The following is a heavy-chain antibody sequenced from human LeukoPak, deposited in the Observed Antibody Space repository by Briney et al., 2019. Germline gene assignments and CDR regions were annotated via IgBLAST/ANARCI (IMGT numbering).Heavy chain of an antibody. D-gene: IGHD1-26*01. CDR3: ARDRSGSYYYYYYMDV. CDR2: INPSGGST. Sequence: ASVKVSCKASGYTFTSYGINWVRQAPGQGLEWMGIINPSGGSTSYAQKFQGRVTMARDTSTSTVYMELSSLRSEDTAVYYCARDRSGSYYYYYYMDVWGKGTTVTISS. V-gene: IGHV1-46*01. J-gene: IGHJ6*03. CDR1: GYTFTSYG.